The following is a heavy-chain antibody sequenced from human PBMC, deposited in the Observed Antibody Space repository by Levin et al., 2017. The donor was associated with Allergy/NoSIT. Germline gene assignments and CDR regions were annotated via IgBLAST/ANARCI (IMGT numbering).Heavy chain of an antibody. CDR2: ISYDESNK. Sequence: GGSLRLSCAASGFTFSNYGMHWVRQAPGKGLEWVAVISYDESNKYYTDSVKGRFTISRDNSKNTLYLQMNSLRAADTAVYYCAKEGGPYGSGSHFFGYFDYWGQGTLVTVSS. D-gene: IGHD3-10*01. CDR1: GFTFSNYG. V-gene: IGHV3-30*18. CDR3: AKEGGPYGSGSHFFGYFDY. J-gene: IGHJ4*02.